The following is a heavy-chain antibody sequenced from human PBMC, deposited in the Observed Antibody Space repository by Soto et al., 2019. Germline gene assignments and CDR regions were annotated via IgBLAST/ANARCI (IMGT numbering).Heavy chain of an antibody. V-gene: IGHV4-34*01. CDR3: ARGGVTMVRGAITKHYYYYYGMDV. CDR1: GGSFSGYY. CDR2: INHSGST. Sequence: SETLSLTCSVYGGSFSGYYWSWIRQPPGKGLEWIGEINHSGSTNYNPSLQSRVTISVDTSKNQFSLKLSSVTAADTAVYYCARGGVTMVRGAITKHYYYYYGMDVWGQGTTVTVSS. D-gene: IGHD3-10*01. J-gene: IGHJ6*02.